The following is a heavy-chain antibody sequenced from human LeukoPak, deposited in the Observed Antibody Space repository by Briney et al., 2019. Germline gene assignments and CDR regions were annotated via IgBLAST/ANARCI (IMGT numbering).Heavy chain of an antibody. D-gene: IGHD3-10*01. CDR3: TTGLWFGEDLNY. CDR2: IKSKTDGETT. V-gene: IGHV3-15*01. Sequence: GGSLRLSCAASGFTFSNAWLSWVRQAPGKGLEWVGHIKSKTDGETTDYGAPVKGRFTISRDDSKNTLYLQMNSLQTEDTAVYYCTTGLWFGEDLNYWGQGTLVTVSP. CDR1: GFTFSNAW. J-gene: IGHJ4*02.